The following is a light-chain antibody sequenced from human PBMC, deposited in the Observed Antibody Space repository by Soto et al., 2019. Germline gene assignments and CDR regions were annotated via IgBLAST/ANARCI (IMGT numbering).Light chain of an antibody. CDR3: QSYDISLSVSVV. V-gene: IGLV1-40*01. CDR1: SSNIGAGSD. J-gene: IGLJ2*01. CDR2: GNT. Sequence: QSVLTQPPSVSGAPGQRVTISCTGSSSNIGAGSDVQWYQQLPGAAPRLLIFGNTNRPSGVPDRFSGSRSGTSASLASSGLQAEDEADYYCQSYDISLSVSVVFGGGTKVTVL.